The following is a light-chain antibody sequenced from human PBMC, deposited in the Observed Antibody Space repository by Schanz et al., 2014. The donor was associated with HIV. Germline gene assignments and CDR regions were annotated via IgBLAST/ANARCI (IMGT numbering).Light chain of an antibody. CDR2: LAS. Sequence: DIQMTQSPSSLSASVGDRVTITCRASQSVDGYLNWYQQKPGKAPNLLIYLASSLQSGVPSRFSGSGSGTDFTLTIDSLQLEDFALYYCQQSFSTPLTFGGGTKVEIK. J-gene: IGKJ4*01. CDR3: QQSFSTPLT. CDR1: QSVDGY. V-gene: IGKV1-39*01.